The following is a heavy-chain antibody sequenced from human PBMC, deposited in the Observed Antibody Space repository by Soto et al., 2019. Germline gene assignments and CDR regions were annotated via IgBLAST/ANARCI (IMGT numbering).Heavy chain of an antibody. V-gene: IGHV4-59*08. CDR2: IYYSGST. Sequence: SETLSLTCTVSGGSISSYYWSWIRQPPGKGLEWIGYIYYSGSTNYNPSLKSRVTISVDTSKNQFSLKLSSVTAADTAVYYCARLWFGELMGMDVWGQGTTVTVSS. CDR3: ARLWFGELMGMDV. D-gene: IGHD3-10*01. CDR1: GGSISSYY. J-gene: IGHJ6*02.